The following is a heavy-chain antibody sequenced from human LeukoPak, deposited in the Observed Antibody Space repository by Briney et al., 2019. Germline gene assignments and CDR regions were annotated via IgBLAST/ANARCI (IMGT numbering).Heavy chain of an antibody. CDR2: IIPIFGTA. V-gene: IGHV1-69*05. J-gene: IGHJ6*03. CDR3: ARGDRPYCSSTSCYPYYYYYMDV. D-gene: IGHD2-2*01. Sequence: ASVKISCKASGGTFSSYAISWVRQAPGQGLEWMGGIIPIFGTANYAQKFQGRVTITTDESTSTAHMELSSLRSEDTAVYYCARGDRPYCSSTSCYPYYYYYMDVWGKGTTVTVSS. CDR1: GGTFSSYA.